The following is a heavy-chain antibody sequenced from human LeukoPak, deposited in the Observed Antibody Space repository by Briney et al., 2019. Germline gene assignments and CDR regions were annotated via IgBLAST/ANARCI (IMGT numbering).Heavy chain of an antibody. CDR1: GFTFSGAA. Sequence: GGSLKLSCAASGFTFSGAAIHWVRQASGKGLEWVGRIRTKPNNYAHAYAASVQGRFTISRDDSKNTEYLQMSSLRTEDTALYYCTTFPGAVAPEGNYWGQGTLVSVSS. CDR3: TTFPGAVAPEGNY. V-gene: IGHV3-73*01. D-gene: IGHD2-15*01. J-gene: IGHJ4*02. CDR2: IRTKPNNYAH.